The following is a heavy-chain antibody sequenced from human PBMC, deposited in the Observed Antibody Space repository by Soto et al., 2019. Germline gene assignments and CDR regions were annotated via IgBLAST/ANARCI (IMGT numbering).Heavy chain of an antibody. V-gene: IGHV1-8*01. CDR3: ASAYSSSWYNGMDV. CDR1: GYTFTSYD. J-gene: IGHJ6*02. D-gene: IGHD6-13*01. CDR2: MNPNSGNT. Sequence: ASVKVSCKASGYTFTSYDINWVRQATGQGLEWMGWMNPNSGNTGYAQKFQGRVTMTRNTSISTAYMELSSLRSEDTAVYYCASAYSSSWYNGMDVWGQGTTVTVSS.